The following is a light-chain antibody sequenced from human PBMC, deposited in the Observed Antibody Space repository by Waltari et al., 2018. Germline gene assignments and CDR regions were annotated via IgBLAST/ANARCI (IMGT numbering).Light chain of an antibody. CDR3: QSYDNDNVV. CDR2: EDY. J-gene: IGLJ3*02. V-gene: IGLV6-57*03. Sequence: NFILTQTHSVSESPGQTVPISCPRSSGSIGISYVQWYQQRPGSAPTTVIYEDYQRPSGVPERFSGSIDSSSNSAYVTISGLKPEDEADYYCQSYDNDNVVFGGGTRLTVL. CDR1: SGSIGISY.